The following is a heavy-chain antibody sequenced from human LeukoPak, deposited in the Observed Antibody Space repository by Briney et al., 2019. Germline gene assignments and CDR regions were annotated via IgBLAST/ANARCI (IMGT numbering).Heavy chain of an antibody. CDR1: GGSISSYY. J-gene: IGHJ4*02. Sequence: SETLSLTCTVSGGSISSYYWSWIRQPPGKGLEWIGYIYTSGSTNYNPSLKSRVTISVDTSKNQFSLKLSSVTAADTAVYYCAGYDADSSGYYFDYWGQGTLVTVSS. D-gene: IGHD3-22*01. CDR3: AGYDADSSGYYFDY. V-gene: IGHV4-4*09. CDR2: IYTSGST.